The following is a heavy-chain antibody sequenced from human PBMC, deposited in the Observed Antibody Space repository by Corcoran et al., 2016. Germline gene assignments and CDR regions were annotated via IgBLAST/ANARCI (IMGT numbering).Heavy chain of an antibody. J-gene: IGHJ6*02. CDR1: GGTFSSYA. Sequence: QVQLVQSGAEVKKPGSSVKVSCKASGGTFSSYAISWVRQAPGQGLEWMGGIIPIFGTANYEQKFQGRVTMTVDESTSTAYMELSSLRSEDTAVDYCARVAVDTGMVDYYYGMDVWGQGTMVTVSS. D-gene: IGHD5-18*01. V-gene: IGHV1-69*01. CDR2: IIPIFGTA. CDR3: ARVAVDTGMVDYYYGMDV.